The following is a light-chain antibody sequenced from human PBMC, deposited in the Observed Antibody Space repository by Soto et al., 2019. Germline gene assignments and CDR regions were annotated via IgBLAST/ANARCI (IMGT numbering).Light chain of an antibody. CDR2: DAS. CDR3: QHFDNPPLP. Sequence: DVQMTQSPSSVSASVGDRVTIACQASQNIYNYLNWYHLKPGKAPQVLILDASDLETGVPSRFSGCGYGTFFILTINNLQPEDVGTYFCQHFDNPPLPFGGGTTVE. CDR1: QNIYNY. V-gene: IGKV1-33*01. J-gene: IGKJ4*01.